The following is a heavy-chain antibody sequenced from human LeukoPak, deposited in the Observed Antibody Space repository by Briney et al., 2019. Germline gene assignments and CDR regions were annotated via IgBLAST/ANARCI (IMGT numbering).Heavy chain of an antibody. CDR2: ISYDGSNK. CDR3: ARDPSSGYYYGSFDY. CDR1: GFTFSSYA. Sequence: PGRSLRLSCAASGFTFSSYAMHWVRQAPGKGLEWVAVISYDGSNKYYADSVKGRFTISRGNSKNTLYLQMNSLRAEDTAVYYCARDPSSGYYYGSFDYWGQGTLVTVSS. J-gene: IGHJ4*02. V-gene: IGHV3-30-3*01. D-gene: IGHD3-22*01.